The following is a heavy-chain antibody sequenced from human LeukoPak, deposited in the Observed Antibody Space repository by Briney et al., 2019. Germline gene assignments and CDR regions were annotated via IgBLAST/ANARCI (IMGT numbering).Heavy chain of an antibody. Sequence: ASVKVSCKASGYTVYGYYMHWVRQAPGQGLESMGWINSNSGARNYAPNFQGRVTFSRDNAISTAYMELSNLRSDDTATYFCARGRGGATTGFDHWGQGTLVTVAS. CDR3: ARGRGGATTGFDH. V-gene: IGHV1-2*02. CDR2: INSNSGAR. D-gene: IGHD1-26*01. CDR1: GYTVYGYY. J-gene: IGHJ4*02.